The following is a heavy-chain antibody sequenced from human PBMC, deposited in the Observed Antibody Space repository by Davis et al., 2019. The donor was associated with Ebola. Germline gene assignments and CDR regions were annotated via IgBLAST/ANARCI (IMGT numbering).Heavy chain of an antibody. CDR2: IYYSGST. D-gene: IGHD6-13*01. J-gene: IGHJ5*02. V-gene: IGHV4-61*08. Sequence: SETLSLTCTVSGGSISSGGYYWSWIRQPPGKGLEWIGYIYYSGSTNYNPSLKSRVTISVDTSKNQFSLKLSSVTAADTAVYYCARGKGAAGSNWFDPWGQGTLVTVSS. CDR3: ARGKGAAGSNWFDP. CDR1: GGSISSGGYY.